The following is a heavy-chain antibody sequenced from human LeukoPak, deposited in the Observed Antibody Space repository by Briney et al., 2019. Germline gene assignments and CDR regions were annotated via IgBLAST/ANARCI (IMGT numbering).Heavy chain of an antibody. CDR3: ARGKYYYDSNSSYRYFDP. Sequence: SETLSLTCIVSAGSISSYYWSWILQPAGEGLEWIGRIYITGNTNYNPSLKSRVTMSIDTSKKQFSLKLSSVTAADTAVYYCARGKYYYDSNSSYRYFDPWGQGTLVTVSS. D-gene: IGHD3-22*01. CDR2: IYITGNT. J-gene: IGHJ5*02. V-gene: IGHV4-4*07. CDR1: AGSISSYY.